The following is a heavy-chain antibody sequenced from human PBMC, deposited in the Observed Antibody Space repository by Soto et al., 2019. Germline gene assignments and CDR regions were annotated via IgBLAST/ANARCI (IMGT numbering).Heavy chain of an antibody. D-gene: IGHD3-3*01. CDR1: GGSISSSSYY. Sequence: PSETLSLTCTVSGGSISSSSYYWGWIRQPPGKGLEWIGSIYYSGNTYYNPSLKSRVTISVDTAKNQFSLKLSSVTAADTAVYYCARTKNAIFGVVGYYYGMDVWGQGTTVTVSS. V-gene: IGHV4-39*01. CDR2: IYYSGNT. J-gene: IGHJ6*02. CDR3: ARTKNAIFGVVGYYYGMDV.